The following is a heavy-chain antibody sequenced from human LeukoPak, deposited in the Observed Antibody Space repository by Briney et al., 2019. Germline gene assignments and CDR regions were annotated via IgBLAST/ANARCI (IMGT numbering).Heavy chain of an antibody. CDR2: ISAYNGNT. CDR3: ARVDPGGAHYYYYMDV. V-gene: IGHV1-18*01. J-gene: IGHJ6*03. D-gene: IGHD3-9*01. CDR1: GYTFTSYG. Sequence: GASVKVSCKASGYTFTSYGISWVRQAPGQGLEWMGWISAYNGNTNYAQKLQGRVTMTTDTSTSTAYMELRSLRSDDTAVYYCARVDPGGAHYYYYMDVWGKGTTVTVSS.